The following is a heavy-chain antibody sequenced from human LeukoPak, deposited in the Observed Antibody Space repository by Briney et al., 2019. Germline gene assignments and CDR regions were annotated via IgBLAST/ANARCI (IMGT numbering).Heavy chain of an antibody. Sequence: SETLSLTCTVSGGSISSYYWSWIRQPPGKGLEWIGYIFYSGSTNCNPSLKSRVTISADTSKNQFSLKLSSVTAADTAVYYCARGILTGLDYFDYWGQGALVTVSS. CDR3: ARGILTGLDYFDY. V-gene: IGHV4-59*01. J-gene: IGHJ4*02. D-gene: IGHD3-9*01. CDR1: GGSISSYY. CDR2: IFYSGST.